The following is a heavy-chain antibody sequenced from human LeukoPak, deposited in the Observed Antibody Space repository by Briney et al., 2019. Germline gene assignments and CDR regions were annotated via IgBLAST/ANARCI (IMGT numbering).Heavy chain of an antibody. Sequence: GGSLRLSCAASGFTCSSYAMSWVRQAPGKGLEWVSAISGSGGSTYYTDSVKGRFTISRDNSKNTLYLQMNSLRAEDTAVYYCAKNVLTGYYRLYYFDYWGQGTLVTVSS. J-gene: IGHJ4*02. V-gene: IGHV3-23*01. D-gene: IGHD3-9*01. CDR1: GFTCSSYA. CDR2: ISGSGGST. CDR3: AKNVLTGYYRLYYFDY.